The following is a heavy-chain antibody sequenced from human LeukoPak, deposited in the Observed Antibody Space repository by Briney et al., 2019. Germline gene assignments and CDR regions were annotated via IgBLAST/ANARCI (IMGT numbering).Heavy chain of an antibody. V-gene: IGHV3-23*01. Sequence: GGSLRLSCAAAGFTFSSYAMSWVRQAPGKGLEWVSAISGSGGSTYYADSVKGRFTISRDNSKNTLYLQMNSLRAEDTAVYYCAKESKEYCSSTSCSLDYWGQGTLVTVSS. D-gene: IGHD2-2*01. CDR2: ISGSGGST. J-gene: IGHJ4*02. CDR1: GFTFSSYA. CDR3: AKESKEYCSSTSCSLDY.